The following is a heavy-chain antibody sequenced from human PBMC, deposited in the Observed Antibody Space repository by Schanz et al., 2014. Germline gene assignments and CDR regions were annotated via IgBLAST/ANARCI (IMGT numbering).Heavy chain of an antibody. Sequence: EVQLVESGGGLIQPGGSLRLSCAVSGFTVSTNYMSWVRQAPGKGLEWVSAISGSGGGTDYADSVKGRFTISRDNSKNTLYLQMNSLRAEDTAVYYCARDRWDWNNAFDIWGQGTMVTVSS. V-gene: IGHV3-53*01. CDR1: GFTVSTNY. D-gene: IGHD1-1*01. CDR3: ARDRWDWNNAFDI. CDR2: SGSGGGT. J-gene: IGHJ3*02.